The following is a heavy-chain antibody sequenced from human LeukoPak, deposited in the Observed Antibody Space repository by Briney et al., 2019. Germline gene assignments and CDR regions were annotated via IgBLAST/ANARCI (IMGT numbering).Heavy chain of an antibody. CDR3: ARLSPWFDP. Sequence: SETLSLTCAVSGYSISSGYYWGWIRQPPGQGVEWIGIIYHSGSTYYNPSLKSRLTIAVDKNKNHLYLKLRSVTAAGTSVFYCARLSPWFDPWGQGTQVTVSS. J-gene: IGHJ5*02. V-gene: IGHV4-38-2*01. CDR1: GYSISSGYY. CDR2: IYHSGST.